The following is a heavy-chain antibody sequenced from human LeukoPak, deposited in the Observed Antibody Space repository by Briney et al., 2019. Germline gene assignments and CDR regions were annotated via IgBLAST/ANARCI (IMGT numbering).Heavy chain of an antibody. J-gene: IGHJ6*02. D-gene: IGHD6-19*01. V-gene: IGHV1-69*04. CDR3: ARDLAVAGDYYYYGVDV. CDR2: IIPILGIA. Sequence: SVTVSCKASGGTFSSYAISWVRQAPGQGLEWMGRIIPILGIANYAQKFQGRVTITADKSTSTAYMELSSLRSEDTAVYYCARDLAVAGDYYYYGVDVWGQGTTVTVSS. CDR1: GGTFSSYA.